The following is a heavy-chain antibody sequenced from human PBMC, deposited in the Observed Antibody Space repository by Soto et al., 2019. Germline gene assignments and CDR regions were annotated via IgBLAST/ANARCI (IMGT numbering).Heavy chain of an antibody. D-gene: IGHD4-17*01. CDR1: GGSVSSGNYY. J-gene: IGHJ4*02. CDR2: IYYNGNT. V-gene: IGHV4-61*01. Sequence: QVQLQESGPGLVKPSETLSLTCTVSGGSVSSGNYYWNWIRQPPGKGLEWIGYIYYNGNTNYNPSLKSRVTISIDTSKNQLSLKVRSVTASDTAVYYCARRTVMPGLNDYWGQGTLVTVSS. CDR3: ARRTVMPGLNDY.